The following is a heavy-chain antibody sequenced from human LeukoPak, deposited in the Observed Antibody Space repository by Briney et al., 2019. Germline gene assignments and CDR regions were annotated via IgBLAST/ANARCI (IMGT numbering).Heavy chain of an antibody. D-gene: IGHD2-2*02. V-gene: IGHV3-20*04. CDR2: INWNGGST. J-gene: IGHJ4*02. Sequence: GGSLRLSCAASGFTFGDYGMSWVRQAPGKGLEWVSGINWNGGSTGYADSVKGRFTISRDNAKNSLYLQMNSLRAEDTDLYYCAPLDCSSTSCYSGWGQGTLVTVSS. CDR3: APLDCSSTSCYSG. CDR1: GFTFGDYG.